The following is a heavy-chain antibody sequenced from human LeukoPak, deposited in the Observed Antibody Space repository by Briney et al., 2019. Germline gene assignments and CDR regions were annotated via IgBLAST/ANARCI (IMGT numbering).Heavy chain of an antibody. Sequence: GGSLRLSCAASGFMFSNFAMSWVRQAPDKGLEWVSTIYYSGGNTYSADSVKGRFTISRDNAKNTLYLQMNSLRAEDTAVYYCAKDQGQAVVPRRFDYWGQGTLVTVSS. CDR2: IYYSGGNT. CDR3: AKDQGQAVVPRRFDY. D-gene: IGHD2-2*01. J-gene: IGHJ4*02. CDR1: GFMFSNFA. V-gene: IGHV3-23*01.